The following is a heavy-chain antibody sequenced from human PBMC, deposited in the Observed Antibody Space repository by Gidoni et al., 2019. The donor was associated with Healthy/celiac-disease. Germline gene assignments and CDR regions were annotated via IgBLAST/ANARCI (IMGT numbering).Heavy chain of an antibody. CDR1: GYTFTSYY. D-gene: IGHD1-26*01. CDR2: INSSGGST. CDR3: ARDLSSHGSYHFDY. J-gene: IGHJ4*02. Sequence: QVQLVQSGAEVKKPGAAVKASCKASGYTFTSYYMHWVRQAPGQGLEWMGIINSSGGSTSYAQKFQGRVTMTRDTSTSTVYMELSSLRSEDTAVYYCARDLSSHGSYHFDYWGQGTLVTVSS. V-gene: IGHV1-46*03.